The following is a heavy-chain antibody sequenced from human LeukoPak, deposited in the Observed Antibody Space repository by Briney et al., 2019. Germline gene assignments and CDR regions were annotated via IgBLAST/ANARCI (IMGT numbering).Heavy chain of an antibody. CDR3: ARSCSSVSCSDFDS. CDR1: GGTFSGYY. CDR2: INHFGST. Sequence: SETPSLTCAVYGGTFSGYYWNWIRQPPGKGLEWIGEINHFGSTNYNPSLESRVTISVDTSNNQFSLKLSSVTAADTAVYYCARSCSSVSCSDFDSWGRGTLVTVSS. V-gene: IGHV4-34*08. D-gene: IGHD2-2*01. J-gene: IGHJ4*02.